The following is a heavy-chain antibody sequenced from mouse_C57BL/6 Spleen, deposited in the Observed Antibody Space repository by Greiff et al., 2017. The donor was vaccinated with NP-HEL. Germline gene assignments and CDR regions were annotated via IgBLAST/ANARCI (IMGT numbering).Heavy chain of an antibody. CDR3: TGGTGAIFDY. Sequence: EVQLVESGGGLVQPGGSMKLSCVASGFTFSNYWMNWVRQSPEKGLEWVAQIRLKSDNYATHYAESVKGRFTISRDDSKCSVYLQMNNLRAEDTGIYYCTGGTGAIFDYWGQGTTLTVSS. V-gene: IGHV6-3*01. D-gene: IGHD4-1*01. J-gene: IGHJ2*01. CDR1: GFTFSNYW. CDR2: IRLKSDNYAT.